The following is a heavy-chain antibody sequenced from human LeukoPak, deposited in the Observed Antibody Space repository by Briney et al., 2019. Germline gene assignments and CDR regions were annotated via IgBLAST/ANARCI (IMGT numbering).Heavy chain of an antibody. J-gene: IGHJ5*02. CDR2: INHSGST. CDR3: ARPLISGWYFGFDP. D-gene: IGHD6-19*01. V-gene: IGHV4-34*01. CDR1: GGSFSGYY. Sequence: SETQSLTCAVYGGSFSGYYWSWIRQPPGKGLEWIGEINHSGSTNYNPSLKSRVTISVDTSKNQFSLKLSSVTAADTAVYYCARPLISGWYFGFDPWGQGTLVTVSS.